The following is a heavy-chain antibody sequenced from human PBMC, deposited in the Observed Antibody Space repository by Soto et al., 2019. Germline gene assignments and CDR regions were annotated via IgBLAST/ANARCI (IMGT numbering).Heavy chain of an antibody. CDR1: GFTFINYA. Sequence: GGSLRLSCAASGFTFINYAMNWVRQAPGKGLEWVSAISNSFSDGNTHYADSVKGRFTISRDNDKNTVFLEMNSLRAEDTAVYYCAKVFSPEGGNYFDYWGQGTLVTVSS. CDR2: ISNSFSDGNT. V-gene: IGHV3-23*01. J-gene: IGHJ4*02. CDR3: AKVFSPEGGNYFDY.